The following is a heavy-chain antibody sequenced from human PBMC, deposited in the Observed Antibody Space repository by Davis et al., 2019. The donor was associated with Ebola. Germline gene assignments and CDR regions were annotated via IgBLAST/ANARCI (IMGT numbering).Heavy chain of an antibody. CDR3: ARSSFTGSGSLMVPFDY. Sequence: GGSLRLSCAASGFTFSSYAMHWVRQAPGKGLEWVAVISYDGSNKYYADSVKGRFTISRDNSKNSLYLQMNSLRDEDTAVYYCARSSFTGSGSLMVPFDYWGQGTLVTVSS. CDR2: ISYDGSNK. J-gene: IGHJ4*02. CDR1: GFTFSSYA. D-gene: IGHD3-10*01. V-gene: IGHV3-30*04.